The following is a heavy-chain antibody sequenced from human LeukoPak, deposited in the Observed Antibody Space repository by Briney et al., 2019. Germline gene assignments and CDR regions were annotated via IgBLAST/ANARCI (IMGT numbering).Heavy chain of an antibody. CDR3: ARVNGDYVEYFDY. CDR1: GFTFSSYW. CDR2: IKQDGSEK. Sequence: GSLILSCAASGFTFSSYWMSWVRQAPGKGLEWVANIKQDGSEKYYVDSVKGRFTISRDNAKNSLYLQMNSLRAEDTAVYYCARVNGDYVEYFDYWGQGTLVTVSS. D-gene: IGHD4-17*01. J-gene: IGHJ4*02. V-gene: IGHV3-7*01.